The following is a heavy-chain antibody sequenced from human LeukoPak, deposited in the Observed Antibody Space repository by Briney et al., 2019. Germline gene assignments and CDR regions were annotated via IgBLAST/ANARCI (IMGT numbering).Heavy chain of an antibody. CDR1: GFTFDDYG. J-gene: IGHJ4*02. D-gene: IGHD3-3*02. CDR3: ARDHFAGAGDS. V-gene: IGHV3-20*04. CDR2: INWNGVST. Sequence: GGSLRLSCAASGFTFDDYGMIWVRQVPGKGLEWVSAINWNGVSTNYAASVKGRFTISRDNADNSLYLQMNSLREEDTAFYFCARDHFAGAGDSWGQGTLVTVSS.